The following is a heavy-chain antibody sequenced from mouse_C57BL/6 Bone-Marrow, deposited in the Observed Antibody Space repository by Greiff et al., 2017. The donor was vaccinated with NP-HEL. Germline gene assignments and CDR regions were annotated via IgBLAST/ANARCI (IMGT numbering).Heavy chain of an antibody. J-gene: IGHJ4*01. D-gene: IGHD1-1*02. CDR2: FHPYNDDT. Sequence: VKLMESGAELVKPGASVKMSCKASGYTFTTYPIEWMKQSHGKCLEWIGNFHPYNDDTKYNEKFKGKATLTVEKSSSTVYLDLSRLTSDDSAVLYCAKRGNFGCSMDYWGQGTSVTVSS. V-gene: IGHV1-47*01. CDR3: AKRGNFGCSMDY. CDR1: GYTFTTYP.